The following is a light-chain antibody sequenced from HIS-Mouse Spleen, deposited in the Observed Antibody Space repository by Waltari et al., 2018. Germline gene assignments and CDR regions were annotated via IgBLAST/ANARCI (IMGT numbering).Light chain of an antibody. Sequence: DVVMTQSPLSLHVTLGQPASISCRSSQSLVHSHGNTYLNWFQQRPGQSPRRLIYKVSNRDSGVPDRFSGSGSGTDFTLKISRVEAEDVGVYYCMQGTHWPRTFGQGTKVEIK. CDR1: QSLVHSHGNTY. J-gene: IGKJ1*01. CDR2: KVS. CDR3: MQGTHWPRT. V-gene: IGKV2-30*02.